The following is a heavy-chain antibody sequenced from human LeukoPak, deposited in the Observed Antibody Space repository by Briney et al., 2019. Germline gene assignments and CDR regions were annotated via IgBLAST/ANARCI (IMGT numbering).Heavy chain of an antibody. CDR3: ARDGGYCSTTSCYAFY. J-gene: IGHJ4*02. CDR1: GYTFTTYY. CDR2: INPSGGTT. D-gene: IGHD2-2*01. Sequence: ASVKVSCKASGYTFTTYYIHWVRQAPGQGLEWMGIINPSGGTTNYAQKFQGRVTMTRDTSTSTVSMELSSLESEDTAVYYCARDGGYCSTTSCYAFYWGQGTLVTVSS. V-gene: IGHV1-46*01.